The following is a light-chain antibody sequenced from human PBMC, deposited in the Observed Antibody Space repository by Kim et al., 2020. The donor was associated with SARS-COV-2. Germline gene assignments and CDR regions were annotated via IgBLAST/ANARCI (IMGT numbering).Light chain of an antibody. Sequence: GKSITMSCRATRSTVGGYNYGTRYKHYPGKAPQHLIYGVTNRPSGISNRFSGAKSGNTASLTISGLQGEDEADFYCSSYTSSSTYVFGSGTKVTVL. CDR3: SSYTSSSTYV. V-gene: IGLV2-14*01. CDR1: RSTVGGYNY. J-gene: IGLJ1*01. CDR2: GVT.